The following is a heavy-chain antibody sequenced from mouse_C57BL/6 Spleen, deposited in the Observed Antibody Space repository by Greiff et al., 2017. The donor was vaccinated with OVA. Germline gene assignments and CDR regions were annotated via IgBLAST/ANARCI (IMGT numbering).Heavy chain of an antibody. CDR3: ARDLGTVGEGDYFDY. CDR1: GYSITSGYY. V-gene: IGHV3-6*01. CDR2: ISYDGSN. Sequence: ESGPGLVKPSQSLSLTCSVTGYSITSGYYWNWIRQFPGNKLEWMGYISYDGSNNYNPSLKNRISLTRDTSTNQFFLKLNSVTTEDTATYYCARDLGTVGEGDYFDYWGQGTTLTVSS. D-gene: IGHD1-1*01. J-gene: IGHJ2*01.